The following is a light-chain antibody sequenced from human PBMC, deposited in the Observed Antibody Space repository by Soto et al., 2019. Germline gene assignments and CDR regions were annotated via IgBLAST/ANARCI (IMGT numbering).Light chain of an antibody. CDR3: QQYNNWPSWT. CDR1: QSVSSN. CDR2: GAS. Sequence: ELVMTQSPATLSVSPGARATLSCRASQSVSSNLAWYQQKPGQAPRLLIYGASTRATGIPARFSGSVSGTEFTLTISSLQSEDFAVYYCQQYNNWPSWTFGQGTKVDIK. V-gene: IGKV3-15*01. J-gene: IGKJ1*01.